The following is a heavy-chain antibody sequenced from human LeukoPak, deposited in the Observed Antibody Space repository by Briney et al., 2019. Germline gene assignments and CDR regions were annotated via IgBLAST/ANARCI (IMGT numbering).Heavy chain of an antibody. J-gene: IGHJ4*02. CDR3: ARRGTIQPELLGGYFDY. CDR1: GVSISSGSYY. D-gene: IGHD5-18*01. CDR2: IYTSGST. V-gene: IGHV4-61*02. Sequence: PSETLSLTCTVSGVSISSGSYYWSWIRQPAGKGLEWIGRIYTSGSTTYNPSLRSRVTISLDTSKNHFSLKLSSVTAADTAVYYCARRGTIQPELLGGYFDYWGQGTLVTVSS.